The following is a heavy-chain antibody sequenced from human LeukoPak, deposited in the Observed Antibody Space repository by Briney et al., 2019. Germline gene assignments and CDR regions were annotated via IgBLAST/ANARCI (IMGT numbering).Heavy chain of an antibody. CDR1: GFTFSASA. Sequence: GGSLRLSCAASGFTFSASALHWVRQASGKGLEWVGRIRSKANSYATEYAASLKGRFTISRENSKNTLYLQMNSLRAEDTAVYYCAKDSAKKYDDYWGQGTLVTVSS. D-gene: IGHD2/OR15-2a*01. V-gene: IGHV3-73*01. J-gene: IGHJ4*02. CDR2: IRSKANSYAT. CDR3: AKDSAKKYDDY.